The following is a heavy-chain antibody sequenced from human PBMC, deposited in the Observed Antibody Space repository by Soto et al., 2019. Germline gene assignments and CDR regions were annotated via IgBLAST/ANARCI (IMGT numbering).Heavy chain of an antibody. J-gene: IGHJ4*02. Sequence: PGGSLRLSCAASGFTFSSYGMHWVRQAPGKGLEWVAVISYDGSNKYYADSVKGRFTISRDNSKNTLYLQMNSLRAEDTAVYYCARSPADIVVPAAYQYYFDYWGQGTLVTVSS. D-gene: IGHD2-2*01. CDR1: GFTFSSYG. V-gene: IGHV3-30*03. CDR2: ISYDGSNK. CDR3: ARSPADIVVPAAYQYYFDY.